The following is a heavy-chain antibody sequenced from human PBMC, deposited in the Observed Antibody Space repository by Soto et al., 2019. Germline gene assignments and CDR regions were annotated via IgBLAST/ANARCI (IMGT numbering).Heavy chain of an antibody. Sequence: GGSLRLSCAASGFTFSSYSMNWVRQAPGKGLEWVSSISSSSSYIYYADSVKGRFTISRDNAKNSLYLQMNSLRAEDTAVYYCASLTVTSPYFDYWGQGTLVTVSS. CDR1: GFTFSSYS. J-gene: IGHJ4*02. V-gene: IGHV3-21*01. CDR2: ISSSSSYI. D-gene: IGHD2-2*01. CDR3: ASLTVTSPYFDY.